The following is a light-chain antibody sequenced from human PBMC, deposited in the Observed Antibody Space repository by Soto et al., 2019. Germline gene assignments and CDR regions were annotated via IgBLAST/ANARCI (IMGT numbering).Light chain of an antibody. CDR1: SSDVGSYNR. J-gene: IGLJ1*01. CDR2: EVS. Sequence: QSVLTQPPSVSGSPGQSVAISCTGTSSDVGSYNRVSWYQQPPGAAPKLMIYEVSNRPSGVPDRFSGSMSGNTASLTISGLQAEDEADYYCNSYTDSSTYVFGTGTKVTVL. CDR3: NSYTDSSTYV. V-gene: IGLV2-18*02.